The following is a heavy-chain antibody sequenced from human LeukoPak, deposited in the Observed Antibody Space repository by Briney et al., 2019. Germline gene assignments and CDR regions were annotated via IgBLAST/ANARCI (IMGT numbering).Heavy chain of an antibody. D-gene: IGHD4-23*01. CDR3: ARVKRRNGGGSRY. CDR1: GYTFTGYY. V-gene: IGHV1-2*02. Sequence: GASVKVSCKASGYTFTGYYMHWVRQAPGQGLEWTGWINPNSGGTNYAQKFQGRVTMTRDTSISTAYMELSRLRSDDTAVYYCARVKRRNGGGSRYWGQGTLVTVSS. J-gene: IGHJ4*02. CDR2: INPNSGGT.